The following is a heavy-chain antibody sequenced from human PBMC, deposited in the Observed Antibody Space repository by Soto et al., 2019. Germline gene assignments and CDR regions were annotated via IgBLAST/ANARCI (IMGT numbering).Heavy chain of an antibody. Sequence: QITLKESGPTLVKPTQTLTLTCTFSGFSLSTFGMGVGWIRQPPGKALEWLALIYWNDDKRYSPSLNSRLTIAKDTSKNLVVLTMTNVDPVDAATYYCVNSPDSSRSDYWGQGTLVPVSS. D-gene: IGHD5-18*01. CDR3: VNSPDSSRSDY. J-gene: IGHJ4*02. CDR2: IYWNDDK. V-gene: IGHV2-5*01. CDR1: GFSLSTFGMG.